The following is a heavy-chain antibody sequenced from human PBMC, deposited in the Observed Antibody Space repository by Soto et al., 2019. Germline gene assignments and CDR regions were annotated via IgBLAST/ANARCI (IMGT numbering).Heavy chain of an antibody. CDR3: AKVRDSREYYFNY. D-gene: IGHD2-21*01. V-gene: IGHV3-23*01. CDR1: GFTFSIDD. J-gene: IGHJ4*02. CDR2: ISGSGDRT. Sequence: GSLRLSCAASGFTFSIDDMSWVRQAPGKGLEWVSVISGSGDRTYYADSVKGRFTISRDNSKNTLYLQMNSLRVEGTALYYCAKVRDSREYYFNYWGQGTLVTVSS.